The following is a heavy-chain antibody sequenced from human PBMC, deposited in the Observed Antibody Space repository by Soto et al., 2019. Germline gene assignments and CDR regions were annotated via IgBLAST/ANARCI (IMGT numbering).Heavy chain of an antibody. Sequence: QVQVVQSGGEVKKPGASVKVSCKASGYTFINYGITWVRQAPGQGLEWMGWISPYDGNRNYAQKFQGRVTMTRDTSTSTAYMELRSLRADDTAVYYCARAFLVGATERNWCDPWGQGTLVTVSS. V-gene: IGHV1-18*01. D-gene: IGHD1-26*01. J-gene: IGHJ5*02. CDR3: ARAFLVGATERNWCDP. CDR2: ISPYDGNR. CDR1: GYTFINYG.